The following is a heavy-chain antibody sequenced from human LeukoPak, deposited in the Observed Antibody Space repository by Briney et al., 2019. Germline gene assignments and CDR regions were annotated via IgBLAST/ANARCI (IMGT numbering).Heavy chain of an antibody. V-gene: IGHV3-7*03. Sequence: PGGSLRLSCAASGFTFSSYWMSWVRQAPGKGLEWVANIKQDGSEKYYVDSVKGRFTISRDNAKNSLYLQMNSLRAEDTAVYYCARDHGPDIPTDYYYGMDVWGQGTTVTVSS. D-gene: IGHD2-15*01. J-gene: IGHJ6*02. CDR3: ARDHGPDIPTDYYYGMDV. CDR2: IKQDGSEK. CDR1: GFTFSSYW.